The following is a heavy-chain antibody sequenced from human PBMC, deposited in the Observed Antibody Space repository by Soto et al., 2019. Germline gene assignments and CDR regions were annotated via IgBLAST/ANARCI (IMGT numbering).Heavy chain of an antibody. V-gene: IGHV3-7*01. Sequence: EVQLVESGGGLVQPGGSLRLSCAASGFTFSSYWMSWVRQAPGKGLEWVANIKQDGSEKYYVDSVKGRFTISRDNAKNSLYRQMNSRRAEDTAVYYCAREEADSSADLIDPWGQGTLVTVSS. CDR1: GFTFSSYW. CDR2: IKQDGSEK. J-gene: IGHJ5*02. D-gene: IGHD6-19*01. CDR3: AREEADSSADLIDP.